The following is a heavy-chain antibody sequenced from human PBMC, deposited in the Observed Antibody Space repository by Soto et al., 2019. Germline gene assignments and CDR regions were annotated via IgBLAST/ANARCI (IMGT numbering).Heavy chain of an antibody. CDR3: ARTLRTGVLKFDS. CDR1: GYTFTGYF. J-gene: IGHJ4*02. D-gene: IGHD1-1*01. CDR2: INPNSGAT. V-gene: IGHV1-2*02. Sequence: ASVKVSCKASGYTFTGYFIHWVRQAPGQGLEWMGYINPNSGATKYAPRFQGRVTMTSDTSSRTAYMDLSNLRSDDTAVYYCARTLRTGVLKFDSWGQGTLVTVSS.